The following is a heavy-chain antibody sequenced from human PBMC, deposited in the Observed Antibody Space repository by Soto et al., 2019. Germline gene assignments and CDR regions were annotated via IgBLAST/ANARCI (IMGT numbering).Heavy chain of an antibody. J-gene: IGHJ6*02. D-gene: IGHD1-20*01. CDR3: ARYKSNYYYGMDV. V-gene: IGHV4-59*01. Sequence: PSETLSVTCIVSGGSSSSYYWSRIRKPPGKGLEWIGYIYYSGITNYNPSLKSRVTISVDTSKNQFSLKLSSVTAADTAVYYCARYKSNYYYGMDVWGQGTTVTVSS. CDR1: GGSSSSYY. CDR2: IYYSGIT.